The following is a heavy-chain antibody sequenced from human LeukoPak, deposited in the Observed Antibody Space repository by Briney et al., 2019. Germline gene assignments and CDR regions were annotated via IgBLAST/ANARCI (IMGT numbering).Heavy chain of an antibody. Sequence: GRSLRLSCAGSGFIFNNYAMHWVQQPPGKGLEWVSGISWNSGTIDYADSVKGRFTISRDDAKNSLYLQMDSLRVEDTAFYYCAKDNRRHYTSGPNPDSLHWGQGALVTVSS. CDR2: ISWNSGTI. CDR1: GFIFNNYA. CDR3: AKDNRRHYTSGPNPDSLH. V-gene: IGHV3-9*01. J-gene: IGHJ4*02. D-gene: IGHD6-19*01.